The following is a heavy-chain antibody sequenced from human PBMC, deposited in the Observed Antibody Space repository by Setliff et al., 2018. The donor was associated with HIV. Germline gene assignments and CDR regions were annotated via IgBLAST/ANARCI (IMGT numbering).Heavy chain of an antibody. CDR2: INDRGDN. Sequence: PSETLSLTCTVRGDLVRGNSWHWVRQSPGKGLTWIGEINDRGDNNYDPSLKGRVTISMDTSRNQISLKVTPVTATDTAIYYCARGVPHLFCLDVWDKGVAVTVS. D-gene: IGHD2-15*01. V-gene: IGHV4-34*01. CDR3: ARGVPHLFCLDV. J-gene: IGHJ6*03. CDR1: GDLVRGNS.